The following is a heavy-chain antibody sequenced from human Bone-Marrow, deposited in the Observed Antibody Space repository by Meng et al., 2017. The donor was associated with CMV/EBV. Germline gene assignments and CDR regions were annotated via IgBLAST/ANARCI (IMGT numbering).Heavy chain of an antibody. V-gene: IGHV4-39*07. D-gene: IGHD3-3*01. CDR2: IYYSGST. CDR3: ARGLNDFWSGYYVDY. Sequence: SETLSLTCTVSGGSISTTSYYWGWIRQPPGKGLEWIGSIYYSGSTYYNPSLKSRVTVSVDTSKNQFSLKLSSVSAADTAVYYCARGLNDFWSGYYVDYWGQGNLVTVAS. J-gene: IGHJ4*02. CDR1: GGSISTTSYY.